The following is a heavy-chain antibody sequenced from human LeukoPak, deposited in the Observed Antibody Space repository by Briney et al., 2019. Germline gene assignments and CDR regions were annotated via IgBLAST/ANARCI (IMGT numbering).Heavy chain of an antibody. V-gene: IGHV3-48*01. CDR2: ITSGGSTI. CDR1: GFTLSSYS. D-gene: IGHD3-10*01. Sequence: GGSLRLSCAASGFTLSSYSMNWVRQAPGKGLKWVSHITSGGSTISYADSVRGRFTISRDIAKNSLYLQMNSLRAEDTAVYYCARSRSGYYMDVWGKGTTVTISS. CDR3: ARSRSGYYMDV. J-gene: IGHJ6*03.